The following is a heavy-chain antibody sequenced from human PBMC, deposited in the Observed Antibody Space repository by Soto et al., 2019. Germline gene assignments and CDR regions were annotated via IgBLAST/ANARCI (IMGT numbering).Heavy chain of an antibody. J-gene: IGHJ5*02. V-gene: IGHV4-59*01. D-gene: IGHD6-6*01. CDR1: GGSISTYY. Sequence: PSETLSLTCTVSGGSISTYYWSWIRQPPGKGLEWIGYIYYSGSTNYNPSLKSRVTISVDTSKNQFSLKLSSVTAADTAVYYCARRASSSPRGNWFDPWGQGTRVTFSS. CDR3: ARRASSSPRGNWFDP. CDR2: IYYSGST.